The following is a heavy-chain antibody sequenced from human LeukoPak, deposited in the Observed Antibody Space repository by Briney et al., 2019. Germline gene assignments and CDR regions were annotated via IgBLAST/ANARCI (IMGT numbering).Heavy chain of an antibody. D-gene: IGHD3-10*01. CDR3: ARASWFGESTTDY. V-gene: IGHV4-61*02. Sequence: SETLSLTCTVSGGSISSGSYYWSWIRQPDGKGLEWIGRIYTSGSTNYNPSLKSRVTISVDTSKNQFSLKLSSVTAADTAVYHCARASWFGESTTDYWGQGTLVTVSS. CDR2: IYTSGST. CDR1: GGSISSGSYY. J-gene: IGHJ4*02.